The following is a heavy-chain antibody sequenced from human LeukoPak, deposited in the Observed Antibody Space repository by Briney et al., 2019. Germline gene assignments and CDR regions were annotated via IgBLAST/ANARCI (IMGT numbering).Heavy chain of an antibody. J-gene: IGHJ4*02. CDR1: GGSISSYY. CDR2: IYYSGST. Sequence: PSETLSLTCTVSGGSISSYYWSWIRQPPGKGLEWIGYIYYSGSTNYNPSLKSRVTISVDTSKNQFSLKLSSVTAADTAVYYCAGLTIFGGYFDYWGQGTLVTVSS. V-gene: IGHV4-59*01. D-gene: IGHD3-3*01. CDR3: AGLTIFGGYFDY.